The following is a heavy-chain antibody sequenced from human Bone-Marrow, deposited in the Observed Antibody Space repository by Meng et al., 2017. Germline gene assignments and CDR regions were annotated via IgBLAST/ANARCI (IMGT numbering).Heavy chain of an antibody. CDR1: CGSFSGYY. V-gene: IGHV4-34*01. D-gene: IGHD3-16*01. J-gene: IGHJ5*02. CDR2: INHSGST. CDR3: AKARLWGDNWFDP. Sequence: QALIQQWGAGRVKTSGTLSLTCAVYCGSFSGYYWSWIRQPPGKGLDWIGEINHSGSTNYNPSLKSRVTISVDTSKNQFSLKLSSVTAADTAVYYCAKARLWGDNWFDPWGQGTLVTVSS.